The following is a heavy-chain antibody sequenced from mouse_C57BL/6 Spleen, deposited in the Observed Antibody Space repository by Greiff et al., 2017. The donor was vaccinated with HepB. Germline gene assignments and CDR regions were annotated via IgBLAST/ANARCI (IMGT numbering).Heavy chain of an antibody. J-gene: IGHJ3*01. CDR1: GYTFTSYW. V-gene: IGHV1-69*01. CDR3: ARRGFAY. Sequence: QVQLQQPGAELVMPGASVKLSCKASGYTFTSYWMHWVKQRPGQGLEWIGEIDPSDSYTNYNQKFKGKSTLTVDKSSSTAYMQLSSLTSEYSAVYYCARRGFAYWGQGTLVTVSA. CDR2: IDPSDSYT.